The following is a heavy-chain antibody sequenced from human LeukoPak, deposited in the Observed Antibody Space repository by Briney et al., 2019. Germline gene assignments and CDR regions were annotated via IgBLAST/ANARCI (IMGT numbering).Heavy chain of an antibody. V-gene: IGHV3-30*02. CDR1: GFTFSTVG. Sequence: GGSLRLSCAASGFTFSTVGTHWLRQAPGKGLEWVAFIRYDASNAFYAEYVKGRFTISRDNSKNTLYMQMNSLRVEGTAVYYCAKDWVPGSSWGQGTLVTVSS. CDR3: AKDWVPGSS. D-gene: IGHD3-16*01. J-gene: IGHJ5*02. CDR2: IRYDASNA.